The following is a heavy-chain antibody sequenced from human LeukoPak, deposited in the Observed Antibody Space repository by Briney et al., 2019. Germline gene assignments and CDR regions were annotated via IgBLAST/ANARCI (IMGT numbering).Heavy chain of an antibody. V-gene: IGHV3-23*01. J-gene: IGHJ6*02. CDR3: AKDQGYCSSTSCYFGGDYYYYGMDV. D-gene: IGHD2-2*01. CDR2: ISGSGGST. Sequence: GGSLRLSCAASGFPFSSYALSWVRQAPGKGLEWVSVISGSGGSTYYADSVKGRFTISRDNSKNTLYLQMNSLRAEDTAVYYCAKDQGYCSSTSCYFGGDYYYYGMDVWGQGTTVTVSS. CDR1: GFPFSSYA.